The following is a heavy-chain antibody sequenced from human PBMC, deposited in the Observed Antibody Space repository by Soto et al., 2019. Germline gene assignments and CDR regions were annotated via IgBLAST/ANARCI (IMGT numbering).Heavy chain of an antibody. J-gene: IGHJ4*02. D-gene: IGHD6-13*01. CDR3: ARDDYSSSSALGY. V-gene: IGHV1-2*04. CDR2: INPNSGGT. CDR1: GYTFTGYY. Sequence: ASVKVSCKASGYTFTGYYMHWVRQAPGQGLEWMGWINPNSGGTNYAQKFQGWVTMTRDTSISTAYMELSRLRSDDTAVYYCARDDYSSSSALGYWGQGTLVTVSS.